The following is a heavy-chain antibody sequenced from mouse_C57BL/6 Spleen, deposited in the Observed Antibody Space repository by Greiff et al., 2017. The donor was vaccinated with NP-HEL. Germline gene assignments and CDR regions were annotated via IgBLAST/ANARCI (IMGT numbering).Heavy chain of an antibody. Sequence: QVQLQQPGAELVKPGASVKLSCKASGYTFTSYWMQWVKQRPGQGLEWIGEIDPSDSYTNYNQKFKGKATLTVDTSSSTAYMQLSSLTSEDSAVYYCARSETGDFDYWGQGTTLTVSS. J-gene: IGHJ2*01. V-gene: IGHV1-50*01. CDR3: ARSETGDFDY. CDR2: IDPSDSYT. CDR1: GYTFTSYW. D-gene: IGHD4-1*01.